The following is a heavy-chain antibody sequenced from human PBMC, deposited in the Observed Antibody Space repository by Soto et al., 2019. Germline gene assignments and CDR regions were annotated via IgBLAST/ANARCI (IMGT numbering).Heavy chain of an antibody. D-gene: IGHD3-3*01. CDR2: INAGNGNT. CDR3: ARGILEWSPNPYYYYYYYMDV. J-gene: IGHJ6*03. Sequence: GASVKVSCKASGYTFTSYAMQWVRQAPGQRLEWMGWINAGNGNTKYSQKFQGRVTITRDTSASTAYMELSSLRSEDTAVYYCARGILEWSPNPYYYYYYYMDVWGKGTTVTVSS. CDR1: GYTFTSYA. V-gene: IGHV1-3*01.